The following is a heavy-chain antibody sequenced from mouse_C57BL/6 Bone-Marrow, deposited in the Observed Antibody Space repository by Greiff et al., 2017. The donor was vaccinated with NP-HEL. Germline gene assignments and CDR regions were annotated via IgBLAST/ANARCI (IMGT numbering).Heavy chain of an antibody. CDR2: IRNKANGYTT. V-gene: IGHV7-3*01. CDR3: ARYYTTACYAMDY. J-gene: IGHJ4*01. CDR1: GFTFTDYY. D-gene: IGHD1-2*01. Sequence: EVMLVESGGGLVQPGGSLSLSCAASGFTFTDYYMSWVRQPPGKALEWLGFIRNKANGYTTEYSASVKGRFTISRDNSRSILYLQMNALRAEDSATYYCARYYTTACYAMDYWGQGTSVTVSS.